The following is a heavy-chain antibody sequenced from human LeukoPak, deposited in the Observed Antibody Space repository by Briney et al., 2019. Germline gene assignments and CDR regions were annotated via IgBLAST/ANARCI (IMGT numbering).Heavy chain of an antibody. CDR1: GYTFTSYG. D-gene: IGHD1-26*01. J-gene: IGHJ4*02. CDR2: FSAYNGNT. CDR3: ARDSLVGALQPIRALY. Sequence: PGASVKVSCKASGYTFTSYGISWVRQAPGQGLEWMGWFSAYNGNTNYAQKLQGRVTMTTDTSTSTAYMELRSLRSDDTAVYYCARDSLVGALQPIRALYWGQGTLVTVSS. V-gene: IGHV1-18*01.